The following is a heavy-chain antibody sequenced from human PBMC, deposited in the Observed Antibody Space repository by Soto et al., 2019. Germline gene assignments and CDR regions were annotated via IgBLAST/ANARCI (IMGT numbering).Heavy chain of an antibody. CDR1: GFTFDDYA. CDR3: AKDSGYSYGNVDY. J-gene: IGHJ4*02. D-gene: IGHD5-18*01. V-gene: IGHV3-9*01. CDR2: ISWNSGSI. Sequence: EVQLVESGGGLVQPGRSLRLSCAASGFTFDDYAMHWVRQAPGKDLEWVSGISWNSGSIGYADSVKGRFTISRDNAKNSLYLQMNSLRAEDTALYYCAKDSGYSYGNVDYWGQGTLVTVSS.